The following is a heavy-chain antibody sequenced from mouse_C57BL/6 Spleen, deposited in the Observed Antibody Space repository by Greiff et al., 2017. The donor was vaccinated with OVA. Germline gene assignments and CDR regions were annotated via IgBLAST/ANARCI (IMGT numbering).Heavy chain of an antibody. D-gene: IGHD1-1*01. Sequence: QVQLKESGAELVKPGASVKISCKASGYAFSSYWMNWVKQRPGKGLEWIGQIYPGDGDTNYNGKFKGKATLTADKSSSTAYMQLSSLTSEDSAVYFCASITTGRVYFDYWGQGTTLTVSS. CDR3: ASITTGRVYFDY. J-gene: IGHJ2*01. CDR2: IYPGDGDT. V-gene: IGHV1-80*01. CDR1: GYAFSSYW.